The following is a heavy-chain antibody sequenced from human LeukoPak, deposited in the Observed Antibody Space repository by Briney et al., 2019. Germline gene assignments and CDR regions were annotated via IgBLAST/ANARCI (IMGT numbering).Heavy chain of an antibody. CDR2: ISGSGGRT. Sequence: GGTLRLSCSASGFTFSSYGMSWVRQAPGKGPEWGPAISGSGGRTYYADSVKGRFTISRDNSKNTLYLQMNSLRAEDTAVYYCAKDLSGAAAGEFDYWGQGTLVTVSS. D-gene: IGHD6-13*01. CDR3: AKDLSGAAAGEFDY. CDR1: GFTFSSYG. J-gene: IGHJ4*02. V-gene: IGHV3-23*01.